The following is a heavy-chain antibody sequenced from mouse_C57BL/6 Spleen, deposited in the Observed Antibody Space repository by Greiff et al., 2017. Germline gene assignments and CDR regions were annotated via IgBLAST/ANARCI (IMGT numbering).Heavy chain of an antibody. CDR3: AREEATGFDY. J-gene: IGHJ2*01. CDR2: IYPGDGDT. CDR1: GYAFSSSW. V-gene: IGHV1-82*01. Sequence: QVQLQQSGPELVKPGASVKISCKASGYAFSSSWMNWVKQRPGKGLEWIGRIYPGDGDTNYNGKFKGKGTLTDDKSSSTAYMHLSSLASEDSAVYFCAREEATGFDYWGQGTTLTVSS.